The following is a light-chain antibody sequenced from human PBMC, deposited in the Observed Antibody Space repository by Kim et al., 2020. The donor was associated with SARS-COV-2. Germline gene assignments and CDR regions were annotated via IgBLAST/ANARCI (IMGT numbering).Light chain of an antibody. V-gene: IGKV3-15*01. CDR2: GAS. CDR3: QQYHDYPWT. J-gene: IGKJ1*01. Sequence: DILMTQSPVTLSVSPGERATLSCRASQSVDNNLAWYQHKPGQSPSLLIFGASTRATGTPDRFSGSGSGTEFTLSISSLQSEDFAVYYCQQYHDYPWTFGQGTKVDIK. CDR1: QSVDNN.